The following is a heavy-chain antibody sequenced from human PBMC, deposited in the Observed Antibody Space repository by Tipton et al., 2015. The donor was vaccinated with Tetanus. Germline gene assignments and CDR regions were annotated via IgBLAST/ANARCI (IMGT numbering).Heavy chain of an antibody. CDR1: GGSINSDGYF. V-gene: IGHV4-61*08. Sequence: TLSLTCTVSGGSINSDGYFWSWVRQHPGKGLEWIGYIYYTGSTNYNPSLKSRVTVSVDKSKNQLSLKLRSVTAADTAVYYCARRAGTSRFDYWGQGTLVTVSS. D-gene: IGHD1-1*01. CDR2: IYYTGST. J-gene: IGHJ4*02. CDR3: ARRAGTSRFDY.